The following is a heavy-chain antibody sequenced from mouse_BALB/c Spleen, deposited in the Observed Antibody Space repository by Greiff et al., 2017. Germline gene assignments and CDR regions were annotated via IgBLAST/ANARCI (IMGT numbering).Heavy chain of an antibody. Sequence: DVKLVESGGGLVQPGGSRKLSCAASGFTFSSFAMHWVRQAPEKGLEWVAYISSGSSTIYYADTVKGRFTISRDNPKNTLFLQMTSLRSEDTAMYYCARGGSFGYGSSFDYWGQGTTLTVSS. J-gene: IGHJ2*01. CDR1: GFTFSSFA. CDR2: ISSGSSTI. V-gene: IGHV5-17*02. CDR3: ARGGSFGYGSSFDY. D-gene: IGHD1-1*01.